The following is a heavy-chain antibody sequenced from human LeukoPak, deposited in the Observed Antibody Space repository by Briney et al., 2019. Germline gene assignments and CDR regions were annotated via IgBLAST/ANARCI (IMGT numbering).Heavy chain of an antibody. CDR1: GYTFTVYY. J-gene: IGHJ5*02. Sequence: ASVTVSCKASGYTFTVYYMHWVRQAPGQGLEWMGWIKPNSGGTNYAQKFQGRVTMTRDTSISTAYMELSRLRSDDTAVYYCARGTHYGDYGSWFDPWGQGTLVTVSS. CDR2: IKPNSGGT. CDR3: ARGTHYGDYGSWFDP. D-gene: IGHD4-17*01. V-gene: IGHV1-2*02.